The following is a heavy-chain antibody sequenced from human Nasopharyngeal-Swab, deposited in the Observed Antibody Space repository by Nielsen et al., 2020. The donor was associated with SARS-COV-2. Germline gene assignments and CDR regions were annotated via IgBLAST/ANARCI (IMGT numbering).Heavy chain of an antibody. J-gene: IGHJ4*02. D-gene: IGHD6-13*01. Sequence: GGSLRLSCAASGFTFSSYGMHWVRQAPGKGMEWVAVISYDGSNKYYADSVKGRFTISRDNSKNTLYLQMNSLRAEDTAVYYCAKEDASKQLEEDWGQGTLVTVSS. CDR2: ISYDGSNK. V-gene: IGHV3-30*18. CDR3: AKEDASKQLEED. CDR1: GFTFSSYG.